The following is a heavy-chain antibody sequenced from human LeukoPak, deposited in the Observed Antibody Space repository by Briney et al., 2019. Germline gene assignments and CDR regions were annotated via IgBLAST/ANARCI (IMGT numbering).Heavy chain of an antibody. CDR2: IYYSGST. D-gene: IGHD4-17*01. J-gene: IGHJ4*02. V-gene: IGHV4-30-4*01. CDR1: GGSISSGGYY. Sequence: SETLSLTCTVSGGSISSGGYYWSWIRQPPGEGLEWIGYIYYSGSTYYHPSLKSRVTISLDTSKNQFSLKLSSVTAADTAVYYCARVTTVTTSFHFDYWGQGALVTVSS. CDR3: ARVTTVTTSFHFDY.